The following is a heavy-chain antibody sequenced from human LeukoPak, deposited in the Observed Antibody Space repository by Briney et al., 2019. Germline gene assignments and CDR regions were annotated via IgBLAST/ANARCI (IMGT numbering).Heavy chain of an antibody. Sequence: PSETLSLTCTVSGGSISSYYWSWIRQPAGKGLEWIGRIYTSGSTNYNPSLKSRVTMSVDTSKNQFSPKLSSVTAADTAVYYCAREGRHWVYYYYYMDVWGKGTTVTISS. V-gene: IGHV4-4*07. D-gene: IGHD3-16*01. J-gene: IGHJ6*03. CDR3: AREGRHWVYYYYYMDV. CDR2: IYTSGST. CDR1: GGSISSYY.